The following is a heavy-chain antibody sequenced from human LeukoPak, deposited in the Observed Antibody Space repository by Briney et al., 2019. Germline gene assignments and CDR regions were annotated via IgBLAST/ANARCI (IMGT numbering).Heavy chain of an antibody. V-gene: IGHV4-59*01. D-gene: IGHD3-9*01. CDR2: IYYSGST. CDR3: ARVAPNYDILTGYRTQPYYFDY. J-gene: IGHJ4*02. CDR1: GGSISSYY. Sequence: TETLSLTCTVSGGSISSYYWSWIRQPPGKGLEWIGYIYYSGSTNYNPSLKSRVTISVDTSKNQFSLKLRSVTAADTAVYYCARVAPNYDILTGYRTQPYYFDYWGQGTLVTVSS.